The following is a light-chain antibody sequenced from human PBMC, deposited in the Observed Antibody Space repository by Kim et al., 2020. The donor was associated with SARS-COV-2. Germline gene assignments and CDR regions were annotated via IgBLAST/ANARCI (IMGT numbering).Light chain of an antibody. Sequence: VSPGQTASFTGSGDKLGEKYASWYQQKPGQSPVVVIYQAKNRPSGIPERFSGSSSGNTATLTISETQAMDEADYYCQAWDGTKVVFGGGDPADRP. CDR2: QAK. CDR3: QAWDGTKVV. J-gene: IGLJ2*01. V-gene: IGLV3-1*01. CDR1: KLGEKY.